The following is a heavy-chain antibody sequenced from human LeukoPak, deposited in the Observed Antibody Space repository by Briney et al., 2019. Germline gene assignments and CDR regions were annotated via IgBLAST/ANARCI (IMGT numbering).Heavy chain of an antibody. J-gene: IGHJ4*02. D-gene: IGHD3-10*01. V-gene: IGHV1-69*13. CDR1: GGTFSSYA. Sequence: RVASVKVSCKASGGTFSSYAISWVRQAPGQGLEWMRGIIPIFGTANYAQKFQGRVTITADESTSTAYMELSSLRSEDTAVYYCASHQGYYYGSGSELDYWGQGTLVTVSS. CDR2: IIPIFGTA. CDR3: ASHQGYYYGSGSELDY.